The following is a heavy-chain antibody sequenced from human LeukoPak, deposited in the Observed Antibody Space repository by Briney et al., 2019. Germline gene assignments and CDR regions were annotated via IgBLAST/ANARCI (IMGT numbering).Heavy chain of an antibody. V-gene: IGHV3-30*18. CDR1: GLSFSSDG. Sequence: PGGSLRLSCAASGLSFSSDGMHWVRQAPGKGLERVAVISYDGSNKYYADSVKGRFTISRDNSKNTLYLQMNSLRAEDTAVYYCANDSLPYYYYGMDVWGQGTTVTVSS. J-gene: IGHJ6*02. CDR2: ISYDGSNK. CDR3: ANDSLPYYYYGMDV.